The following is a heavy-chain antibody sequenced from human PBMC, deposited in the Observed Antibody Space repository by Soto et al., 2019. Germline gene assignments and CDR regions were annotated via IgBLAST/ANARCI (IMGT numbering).Heavy chain of an antibody. CDR1: AGSIISGGYS. V-gene: IGHV4-31*11. CDR2: IYYSGST. J-gene: IGHJ5*02. D-gene: IGHD2-2*01. CDR3: AREGRAPDIVLVPAAMHWFDP. Sequence: SETLCLTCAVSAGSIISGGYSWSLIRQPPGKGLEWIGYIYYSGSTYYNPSLKSRVTISVDTSKNQFSLKLSSVTAADTAAYYCAREGRAPDIVLVPAAMHWFDPWRQGTLVTVSS.